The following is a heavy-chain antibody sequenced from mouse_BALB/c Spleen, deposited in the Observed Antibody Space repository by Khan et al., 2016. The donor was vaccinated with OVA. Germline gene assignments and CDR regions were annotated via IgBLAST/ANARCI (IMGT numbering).Heavy chain of an antibody. V-gene: IGHV1-7*01. Sequence: VKLLESGAELAKPGASVKMSCKASDYTFTNYWMHWVKQRPGQGLEWIGYINPSTDYTEYNQKFEDKATLTADKSSSTAYMQLSSLTSEDSAVYYCVNHGSSSAWFTYWGQGTLVTVSA. CDR2: INPSTDYT. CDR3: VNHGSSSAWFTY. J-gene: IGHJ3*01. D-gene: IGHD1-1*01. CDR1: DYTFTNYW.